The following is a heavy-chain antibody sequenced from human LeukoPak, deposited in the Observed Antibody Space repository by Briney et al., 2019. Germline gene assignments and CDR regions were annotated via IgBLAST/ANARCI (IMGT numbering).Heavy chain of an antibody. Sequence: GGSLRPSCAASGFTFSSYAMHWVRQAPGKGLEWVAAISYDGTNKNYADSVKGRFTISRDSPKNTLYLQMNGLRAEDTAVYYCARDPNDSGGYSSYFDYWGQGTLVTVSS. J-gene: IGHJ4*02. CDR3: ARDPNDSGGYSSYFDY. V-gene: IGHV3-30-3*01. D-gene: IGHD3-22*01. CDR1: GFTFSSYA. CDR2: ISYDGTNK.